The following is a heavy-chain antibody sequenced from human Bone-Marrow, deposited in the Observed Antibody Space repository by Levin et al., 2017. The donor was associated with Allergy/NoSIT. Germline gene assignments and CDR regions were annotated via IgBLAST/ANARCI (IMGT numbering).Heavy chain of an antibody. CDR1: GYTFSSYG. J-gene: IGHJ6*02. Sequence: PEASVKVSCKASGYTFSSYGIGWVRQAPGQGLEWMGWMNTYSGNTHYVEELQGRVTMTKDTSTSTAYMELRSLKSDDTGIYYCARVGLYSSGWDPVPYYGMDVWGQGTTVTVSS. CDR2: MNTYSGNT. D-gene: IGHD6-19*01. CDR3: ARVGLYSSGWDPVPYYGMDV. V-gene: IGHV1-18*01.